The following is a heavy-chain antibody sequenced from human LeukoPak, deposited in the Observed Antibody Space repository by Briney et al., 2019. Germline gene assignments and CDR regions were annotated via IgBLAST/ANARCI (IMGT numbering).Heavy chain of an antibody. J-gene: IGHJ4*02. CDR2: ISYSGNT. Sequence: SETLSLTCTVSGGSVISSDYHWGWVRQPPGKGLEWIGTISYSGNTDYNPSLRSRVTISVDTSKNQFSLKLSSVTAADTAVYYCAKASMVRGVIGYFDYWGQGTLVTVSP. D-gene: IGHD3-10*01. V-gene: IGHV4-39*01. CDR1: GGSVISSDYH. CDR3: AKASMVRGVIGYFDY.